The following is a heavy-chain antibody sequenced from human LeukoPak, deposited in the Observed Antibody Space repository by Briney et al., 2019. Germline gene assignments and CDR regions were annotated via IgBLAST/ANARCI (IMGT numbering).Heavy chain of an antibody. V-gene: IGHV1-2*02. CDR3: ARERVATIGGAFDI. CDR2: IIPHIGVT. CDR1: GYTFSDYY. J-gene: IGHJ3*02. Sequence: ASVKVSCKASGYTFSDYYLHWVRQAPGHGLEWMGWIIPHIGVTHYAQKFHGRVTMTRDTSISTAYMELSSLRSDDTAVYFCARERVATIGGAFDIWGQGTMVTVSS. D-gene: IGHD5-12*01.